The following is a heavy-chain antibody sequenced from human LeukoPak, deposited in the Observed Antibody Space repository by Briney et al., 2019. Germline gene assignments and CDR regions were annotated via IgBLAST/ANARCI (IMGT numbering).Heavy chain of an antibody. J-gene: IGHJ6*02. CDR2: ITNGGSNI. D-gene: IGHD2-8*02. CDR1: GFTFSDYN. Sequence: PGGSLRLSCAASGFTFSDYNMNWVRQAPGKGLEWVAYITNGGSNIHHADSVKGRFTISRDNTKKTLYLQMNSLRGEDTAVYYCARSIGFTGGGVDVWGQGTTVTVSS. V-gene: IGHV3-11*01. CDR3: ARSIGFTGGGVDV.